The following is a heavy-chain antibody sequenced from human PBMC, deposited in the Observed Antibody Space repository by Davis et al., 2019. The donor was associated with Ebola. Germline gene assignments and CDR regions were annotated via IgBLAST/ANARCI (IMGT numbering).Heavy chain of an antibody. Sequence: AASVKVSCKASGYTFTNYGITWVRQAPGQGLEWMGWINTNTGNPTYAQGFTGRFVFSLDTSVSTAYLQISSLKAEDTAVYYCARGRVIFDYWGQGTLVTVSS. CDR3: ARGRVIFDY. J-gene: IGHJ4*02. CDR1: GYTFTNYG. D-gene: IGHD2/OR15-2a*01. V-gene: IGHV7-4-1*02. CDR2: INTNTGNP.